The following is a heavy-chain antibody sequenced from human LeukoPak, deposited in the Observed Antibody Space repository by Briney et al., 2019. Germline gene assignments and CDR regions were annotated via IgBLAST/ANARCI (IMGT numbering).Heavy chain of an antibody. D-gene: IGHD3-10*01. V-gene: IGHV1-18*01. CDR2: ISAYNGNT. Sequence: ASVKVSCKASGYTFTSYGISWVRQAPGQGLEWMGWISAYNGNTNYAQKLQGRVTMTTDTSTSTAYMELRSLRSDDTAVYYCARDRREWFGEQLRDYWGQGTLVTVSS. CDR3: ARDRREWFGEQLRDY. J-gene: IGHJ4*02. CDR1: GYTFTSYG.